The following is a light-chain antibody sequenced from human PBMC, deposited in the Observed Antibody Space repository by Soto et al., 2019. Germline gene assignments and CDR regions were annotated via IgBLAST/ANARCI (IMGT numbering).Light chain of an antibody. V-gene: IGKV1-33*01. CDR3: QQAASIPQT. Sequence: DIQMTQAPSSLSASIGDNVTMTCQASQDITNYLNWYQQKAGKPPKLLIFDAFSLEEGVPSRFSGSGSGSDFSLSITSLRPEDLGTYYCQQAASIPQTFGPGTTVDVK. J-gene: IGKJ3*01. CDR2: DAF. CDR1: QDITNY.